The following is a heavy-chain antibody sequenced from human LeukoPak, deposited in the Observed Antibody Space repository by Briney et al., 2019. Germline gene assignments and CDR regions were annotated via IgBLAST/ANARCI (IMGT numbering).Heavy chain of an antibody. CDR1: GFTFSSYA. CDR2: ISSDGSNK. CDR3: ARDRGQYDY. Sequence: GGSLRLSCAASGFTFSSYAMHWVRQAPGKGLEWVAFISSDGSNKYYADSVKGRFSISRDNSKNTLYLQMNSLRPEDTAVYHCARDRGQYDYWGQGTLVTVSS. D-gene: IGHD3-10*01. V-gene: IGHV3-30*04. J-gene: IGHJ4*02.